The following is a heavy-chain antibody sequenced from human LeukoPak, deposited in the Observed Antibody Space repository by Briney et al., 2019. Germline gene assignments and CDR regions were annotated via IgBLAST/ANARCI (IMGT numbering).Heavy chain of an antibody. V-gene: IGHV3-30*03. CDR3: ARPRGAAAGTFGFDP. Sequence: GGSLRLSCAASGFTFTSYVMHWVRQAPGKGLQWVALISYDGSNKYYADSVKGRFTVSRDNSKNALYLQMNSLRAEDTAVYYCARPRGAAAGTFGFDPWGQGTLVTVSS. J-gene: IGHJ5*02. CDR1: GFTFTSYV. D-gene: IGHD6-13*01. CDR2: ISYDGSNK.